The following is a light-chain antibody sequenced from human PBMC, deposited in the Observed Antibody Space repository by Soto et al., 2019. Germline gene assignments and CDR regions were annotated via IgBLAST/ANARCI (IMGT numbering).Light chain of an antibody. Sequence: IVMTQSPDTLYVSPGEGATLSCRASQSVRTKLAWYQQKAGQAPRLLIYGASTRATGIPARFSGSGSGTEFTLTISSLQSEDFAVYYCQQYNNWPRTFGQGTKVDIK. CDR1: QSVRTK. V-gene: IGKV3-15*01. CDR3: QQYNNWPRT. J-gene: IGKJ1*01. CDR2: GAS.